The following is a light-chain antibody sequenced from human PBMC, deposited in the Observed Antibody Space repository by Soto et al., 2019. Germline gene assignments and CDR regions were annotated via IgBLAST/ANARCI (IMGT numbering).Light chain of an antibody. CDR2: DAS. J-gene: IGKJ1*01. CDR3: QHYDSYPWS. CDR1: QNINTW. V-gene: IGKV1-5*01. Sequence: DIQMTQSPSTLSASVGDRVTITCRASQNINTWLAWYQQRPGTVPKLLIYDASTLASGVPSRFSGFASGTEFTLTIPSLQPEDCATYDCQHYDSYPWSFGQGTRVEI.